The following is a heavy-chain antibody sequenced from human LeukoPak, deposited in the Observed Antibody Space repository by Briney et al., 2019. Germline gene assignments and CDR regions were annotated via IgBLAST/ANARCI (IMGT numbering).Heavy chain of an antibody. CDR1: GFTFSSYG. V-gene: IGHV3-30*02. CDR2: IWYDGSNK. D-gene: IGHD6-13*01. CDR3: AKDGVIIAAAAPSFDY. J-gene: IGHJ4*02. Sequence: PGGSLRLSCAASGFTFSSYGMHWVRQAPGKGLEWVAFIWYDGSNKYYADSVKGRFTISRDNSKSTLYLQMNSLRAEDTAVYYCAKDGVIIAAAAPSFDYWGQGTLVTVSS.